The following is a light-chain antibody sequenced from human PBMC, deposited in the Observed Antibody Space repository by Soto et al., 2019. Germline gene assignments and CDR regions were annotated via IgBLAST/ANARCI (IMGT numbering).Light chain of an antibody. CDR1: QSVSSY. CDR2: DAS. J-gene: IGKJ5*01. CDR3: QQRSNWPIT. Sequence: EIVLTQSPATLSLSPGEIATLSCRASQSVSSYLAWYQQKPGQAPRLLIYDASNRATGIPARFSGSGSGTDCTLTISSLEPEDFAVYYCQQRSNWPITLGQGTRLEIK. V-gene: IGKV3-11*01.